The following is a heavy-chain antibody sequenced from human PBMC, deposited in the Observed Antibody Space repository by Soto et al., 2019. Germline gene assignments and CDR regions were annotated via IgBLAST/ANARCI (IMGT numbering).Heavy chain of an antibody. CDR2: IWYDGSNK. CDR1: GFTFSSYG. J-gene: IGHJ4*02. D-gene: IGHD3-3*01. Sequence: LRLSCAASGFTFSSYGMHWVRQAPGKGLEWVAVIWYDGSNKYYADSVKGRFTISRDNSKNTLYLQMNSLRAEDTAVYYCARDGSERGTIFGVVPYYFDYWRQGTLVTVSS. CDR3: ARDGSERGTIFGVVPYYFDY. V-gene: IGHV3-33*01.